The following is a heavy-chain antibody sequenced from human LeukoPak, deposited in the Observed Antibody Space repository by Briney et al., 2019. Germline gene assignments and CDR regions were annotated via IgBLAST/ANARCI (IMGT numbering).Heavy chain of an antibody. CDR2: ISSSSSYI. D-gene: IGHD4-11*01. CDR1: GFTFSHYW. J-gene: IGHJ6*03. CDR3: ARGDDYSNYYMDV. Sequence: PGGSLRLSCATSGFTFSHYWMSWVRQAPGKGLEWVSSISSSSSYIYYADSVKGRFTISRDNAKNSLYLQMNSLRAEDTAVYYCARGDDYSNYYMDVWGKGTTVTVSS. V-gene: IGHV3-21*01.